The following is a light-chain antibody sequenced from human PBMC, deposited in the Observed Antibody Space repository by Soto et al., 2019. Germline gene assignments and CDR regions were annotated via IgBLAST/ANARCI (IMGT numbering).Light chain of an antibody. CDR2: GAS. CDR3: QQYNSYSPWT. CDR1: QSVSNNY. V-gene: IGKV3-20*01. Sequence: EIVLTQSPGTLSLSPGERATLSCRASQSVSNNYLAWYQQKPGQAPRLLIYGASNRATGIPDRFSGSGSGTDFTLTISRLEPEDFATYYCQQYNSYSPWTFGQGTKVDIK. J-gene: IGKJ1*01.